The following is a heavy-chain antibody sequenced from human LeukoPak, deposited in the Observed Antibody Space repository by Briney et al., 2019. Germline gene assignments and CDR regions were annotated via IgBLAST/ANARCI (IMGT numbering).Heavy chain of an antibody. V-gene: IGHV5-51*01. CDR1: GYIFPNYW. CDR3: ARVVVVTSTHWYFDL. CDR2: IHPGDSDT. J-gene: IGHJ2*01. D-gene: IGHD2-21*02. Sequence: GESLKISCEASGYIFPNYWIGWVRQVPGKGLDWMGHIHPGDSDTRYSPSFQGQVTISVDKSITTAYLQWSSLQASDTAIYFCARVVVVTSTHWYFDLWGRGSLVTVFS.